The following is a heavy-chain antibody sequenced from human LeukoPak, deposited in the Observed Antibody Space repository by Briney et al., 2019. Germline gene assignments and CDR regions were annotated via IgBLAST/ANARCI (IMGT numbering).Heavy chain of an antibody. Sequence: GGSLRLSCAASGFTFADYAIHWVRRAPGKGLEWVSGINWKSGSKHYADSVKGRFTISRDNAKNSLYLQMNSLRAEDTALYYCAKDFSSGYYYFDYWGQGTLVTVSS. CDR2: INWKSGSK. V-gene: IGHV3-9*01. CDR3: AKDFSSGYYYFDY. J-gene: IGHJ4*02. CDR1: GFTFADYA. D-gene: IGHD3-22*01.